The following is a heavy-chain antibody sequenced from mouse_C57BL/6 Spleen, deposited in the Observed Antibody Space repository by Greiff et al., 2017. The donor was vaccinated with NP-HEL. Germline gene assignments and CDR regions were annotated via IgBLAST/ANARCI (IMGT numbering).Heavy chain of an antibody. CDR3: ARDRDYDVWYFDV. Sequence: EVKLVESGGGLVKPGGSLKLSCAASGFTFSSYAMSWVRQTPEKRLEWVATISDGGSYTYYPDNVKGRFTISRDNAKNNLYLQMSHLKSEDTAMYYCARDRDYDVWYFDVWGTGTTVTVSS. D-gene: IGHD2-4*01. J-gene: IGHJ1*03. V-gene: IGHV5-4*01. CDR2: ISDGGSYT. CDR1: GFTFSSYA.